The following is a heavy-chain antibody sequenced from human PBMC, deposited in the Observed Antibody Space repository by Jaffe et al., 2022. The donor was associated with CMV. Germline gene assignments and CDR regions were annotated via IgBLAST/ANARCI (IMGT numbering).Heavy chain of an antibody. CDR2: ISGSGGST. V-gene: IGHV3-23*01. CDR3: AKVGAITMIVVFPVYIDY. Sequence: EVQLLESGGGLVQPGGSLRLSCAASGFTFSSYAMSWVRQAPGKGLEWVSAISGSGGSTYYADSVKGRFTISRDNSKNTLYLQMNSLRAEDTAVYYCAKVGAITMIVVFPVYIDYWGQGTLVTVSS. CDR1: GFTFSSYA. J-gene: IGHJ4*02. D-gene: IGHD3-22*01.